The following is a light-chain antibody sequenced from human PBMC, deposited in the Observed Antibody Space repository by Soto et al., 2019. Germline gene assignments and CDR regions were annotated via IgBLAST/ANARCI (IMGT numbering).Light chain of an antibody. CDR1: QSISSW. J-gene: IGKJ4*01. V-gene: IGKV1-5*03. CDR2: KAS. Sequence: DIQMTQSPSTLSASVGDRVTITCRASQSISSWLAWYQQKPGKAPKLLIYKASSLESGVPSRFSGSGSGTEFPLTISSLQPDDFATYYCQHYTTLGGGTKVDIK. CDR3: QHYTT.